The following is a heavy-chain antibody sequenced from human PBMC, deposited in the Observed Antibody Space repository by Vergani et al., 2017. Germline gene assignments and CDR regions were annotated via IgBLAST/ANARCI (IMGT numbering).Heavy chain of an antibody. CDR3: ARVEWLVWRAFDY. D-gene: IGHD6-19*01. J-gene: IGHJ4*02. CDR1: GFIFSSYS. V-gene: IGHV3-48*01. CDR2: ISSSSSTI. Sequence: EVQLVESGGGLVQPGGSLRLSCAASGFIFSSYSMNWVRQAPGKGLEWVSYISSSSSTIYYADYVKGRFTISRDNAKNSLYLQMNSLRAEATAVYYCARVEWLVWRAFDYWGQGTLVTVSS.